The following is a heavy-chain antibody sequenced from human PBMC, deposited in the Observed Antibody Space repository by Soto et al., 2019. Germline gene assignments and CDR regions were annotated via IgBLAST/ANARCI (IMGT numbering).Heavy chain of an antibody. V-gene: IGHV4-31*03. CDR1: GVSISSGGYY. D-gene: IGHD3-10*01. J-gene: IGHJ4*02. CDR3: ARENLWFGELRYYFDY. CDR2: IYYSGST. Sequence: PSETLSLTCTVSGVSISSGGYYWRWIRQHPGKGLEWIGYIYYSGSTYYNPSLKSRVTISVDTSKNQFSLKLSSVTAADTAVYYCARENLWFGELRYYFDYWGQGTLVTVSS.